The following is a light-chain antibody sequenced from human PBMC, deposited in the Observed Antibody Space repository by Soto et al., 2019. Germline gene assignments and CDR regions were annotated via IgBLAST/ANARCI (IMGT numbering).Light chain of an antibody. Sequence: QSALTQSASVSGSPGQSIAISCTGTSSDVGAYNYVSWYQQHPGKVPKLMISEVSKRPSGVSNRFSGSKSGNTASLTISGLQAEDEADYYCSSYTTTYSVVFGGGTKLTVL. V-gene: IGLV2-14*01. CDR1: SSDVGAYNY. J-gene: IGLJ2*01. CDR3: SSYTTTYSVV. CDR2: EVS.